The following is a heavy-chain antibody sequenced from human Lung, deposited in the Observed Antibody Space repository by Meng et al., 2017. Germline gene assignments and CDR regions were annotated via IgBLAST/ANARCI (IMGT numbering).Heavy chain of an antibody. J-gene: IGHJ4*02. CDR1: GYTFPDYW. Sequence: VERVQSGAEVKKLGDSVKVSCKASGYTFPDYWLHWVRRAPGQGLEWMGRINPKSGDTHYAQRFQGRVTMTGDTSISTAYMELSGLRSDDTAMYYCARDEDISAAGKLFGDYWGQGTLVTVSS. D-gene: IGHD6-13*01. CDR2: INPKSGDT. V-gene: IGHV1-2*06. CDR3: ARDEDISAAGKLFGDY.